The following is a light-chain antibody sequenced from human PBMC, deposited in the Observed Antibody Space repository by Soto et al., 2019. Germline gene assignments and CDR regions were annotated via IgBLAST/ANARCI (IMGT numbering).Light chain of an antibody. V-gene: IGKV3-20*01. CDR3: KQYGSSPWT. CDR1: QSVSSSY. J-gene: IGKJ1*01. Sequence: EIVMTQSPATLSVSPGERATLSCRASQSVSSSYLAWYQQKPGQAPRLLIYGASSRATGIPDRFSGSGSGTDFTLTIRRLEPEDFAVYYCKQYGSSPWTFGQGTKVDIK. CDR2: GAS.